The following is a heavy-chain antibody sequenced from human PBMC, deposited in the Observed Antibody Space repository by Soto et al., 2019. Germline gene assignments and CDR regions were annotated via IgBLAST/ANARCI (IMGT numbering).Heavy chain of an antibody. CDR1: GFTVSSNY. Sequence: EVQLVETGGGLIQPGGSLRLSCAASGFTVSSNYMSWVRQAPGKGLEWVSVIYSGGSTYYADSVKGRFTISRDNSKNTLYLQMNSLRAEDTAVYYCARDRITGTYYYYGMDVWGHGTTVTVSS. V-gene: IGHV3-53*02. CDR3: ARDRITGTYYYYGMDV. J-gene: IGHJ6*02. D-gene: IGHD1-20*01. CDR2: IYSGGST.